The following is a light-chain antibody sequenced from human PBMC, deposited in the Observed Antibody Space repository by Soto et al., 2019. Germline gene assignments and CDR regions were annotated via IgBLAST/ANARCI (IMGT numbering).Light chain of an antibody. Sequence: EIVLTQSPGTLSLSPGERATLSCRASQSVSSSYLAWYQQKPGQAPRLLIYGASSRATGIPDRFSGSGSGTDFTLTISRLEPEDVVVYYCQQYGSSPVPFGQGTKVEIK. CDR1: QSVSSSY. J-gene: IGKJ1*01. CDR2: GAS. V-gene: IGKV3-20*01. CDR3: QQYGSSPVP.